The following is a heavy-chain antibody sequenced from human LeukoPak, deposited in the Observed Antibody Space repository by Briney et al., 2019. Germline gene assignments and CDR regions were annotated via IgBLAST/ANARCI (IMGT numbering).Heavy chain of an antibody. CDR3: ARMNYSDSSDF. Sequence: ASVKVSCKASGYTFTGYYIHWVRQAPGQGLEWMGWINPNSGGTKCAQKFQGRVTMTRDTSISTAYMEVSRLRSGDTAIYYCARMNYSDSSDFWGQGTLVTVSS. CDR2: INPNSGGT. CDR1: GYTFTGYY. D-gene: IGHD3-22*01. V-gene: IGHV1-2*02. J-gene: IGHJ4*02.